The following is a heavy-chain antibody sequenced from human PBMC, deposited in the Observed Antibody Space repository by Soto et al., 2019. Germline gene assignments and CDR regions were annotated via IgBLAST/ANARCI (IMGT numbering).Heavy chain of an antibody. CDR2: IYYSGST. V-gene: IGHV4-59*01. CDR3: ARSAYYDFWSGAYAPNWFDP. Sequence: SETLSLTCTVSGGSISSYYWSWIRQPPGKGLEWIGYIYYSGSTNYNPSLKSRVTISVDTSKNQFSLKLSSVTAADTAVYYCARSAYYDFWSGAYAPNWFDPWGQGALVTVSS. J-gene: IGHJ5*02. D-gene: IGHD3-3*01. CDR1: GGSISSYY.